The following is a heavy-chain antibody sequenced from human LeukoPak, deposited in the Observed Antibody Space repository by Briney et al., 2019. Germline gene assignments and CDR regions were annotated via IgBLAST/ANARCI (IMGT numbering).Heavy chain of an antibody. D-gene: IGHD6-6*01. CDR2: ISYDGSNK. CDR3: ARDGPEYSSSSRVYYFDY. V-gene: IGHV3-30*03. CDR1: GFTFSSYW. Sequence: GGSLRLSCAASGFTFSSYWMSWVRQAPGKGLEWVAVISYDGSNKYYADSVKGRFTISRDNSKNTLYLQMNSLRAEDTAVYYCARDGPEYSSSSRVYYFDYWGQGTLVTVSS. J-gene: IGHJ4*02.